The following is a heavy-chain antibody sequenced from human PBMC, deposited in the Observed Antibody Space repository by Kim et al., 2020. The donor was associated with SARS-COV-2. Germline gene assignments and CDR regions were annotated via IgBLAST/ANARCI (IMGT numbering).Heavy chain of an antibody. V-gene: IGHV3-7*01. CDR2: IKQDGSEK. CDR1: GFTFSSYW. CDR3: ARGTSSFDYGDYEPYYYGMDV. J-gene: IGHJ6*02. Sequence: GGSLRLSCAASGFTFSSYWMSWVRQAPGKGLEWVANIKQDGSEKYYVDSVKGRFTISRDNAKNSLYLQMNSLRAEETAVYYCARGTSSFDYGDYEPYYYGMDVWGQGTTVTVSS. D-gene: IGHD4-17*01.